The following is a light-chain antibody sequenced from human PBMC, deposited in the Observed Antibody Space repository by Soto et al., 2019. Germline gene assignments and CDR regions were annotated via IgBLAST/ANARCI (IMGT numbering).Light chain of an antibody. CDR1: QSVSSSY. V-gene: IGKV3-20*01. J-gene: IGKJ4*01. CDR3: QHYGSSPPLT. Sequence: EIVLTQSPGPLSLSPGERATLSCRTSQSVSSSYIAWYQQRPGQAPRLLIYGASKRASDIPDTFSGSESGTDFPLNISRLEPEDFAVYYCQHYGSSPPLTFCGGTKVEIK. CDR2: GAS.